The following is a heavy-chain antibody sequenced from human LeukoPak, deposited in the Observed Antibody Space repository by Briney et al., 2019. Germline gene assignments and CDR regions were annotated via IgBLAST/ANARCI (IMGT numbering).Heavy chain of an antibody. J-gene: IGHJ3*01. CDR1: GFTFNNYA. CDR3: AKDTSAVTAVHDAFDV. CDR2: VSHTGDRT. Sequence: GGSLRLSCVVCGFTFNNYAMTWVRQAPGKGLEWVSAVSHTGDRTYYADSVKGRFTISRDNSKNTLYLQMDSLRAEDTAIYYCAKDTSAVTAVHDAFDVWGQGTMVTVSS. V-gene: IGHV3-23*01. D-gene: IGHD2-21*02.